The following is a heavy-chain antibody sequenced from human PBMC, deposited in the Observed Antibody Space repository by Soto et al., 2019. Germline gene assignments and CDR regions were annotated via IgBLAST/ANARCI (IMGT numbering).Heavy chain of an antibody. CDR2: IGTAGDT. D-gene: IGHD2-15*01. Sequence: GGSLRLSCAASGFTFSSYDMHWVRQATGKGLEWVSAIGTAGDTYYPGSVKGRFTISRENAKNSLYLQMNSLRAGDTAVYYCARGGGCSGGSCYSDAFDIWGQGTMVTVSS. V-gene: IGHV3-13*01. CDR1: GFTFSSYD. J-gene: IGHJ3*02. CDR3: ARGGGCSGGSCYSDAFDI.